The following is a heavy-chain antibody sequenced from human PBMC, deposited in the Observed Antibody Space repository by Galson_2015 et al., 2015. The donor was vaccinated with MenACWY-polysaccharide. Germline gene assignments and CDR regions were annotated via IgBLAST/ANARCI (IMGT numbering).Heavy chain of an antibody. CDR3: ARDPSNTSGYYSYSDY. D-gene: IGHD3-3*01. V-gene: IGHV1-18*01. Sequence: SVKVSCKASGYTFTNHAITWVRQAPGQGLEWMGWISCYNGDTKYAQKLQGRVTMTTDSSTSTSYTELRSLRSDDTAVYYCARDPSNTSGYYSYSDYWGQGTLVTVSS. J-gene: IGHJ4*02. CDR2: ISCYNGDT. CDR1: GYTFTNHA.